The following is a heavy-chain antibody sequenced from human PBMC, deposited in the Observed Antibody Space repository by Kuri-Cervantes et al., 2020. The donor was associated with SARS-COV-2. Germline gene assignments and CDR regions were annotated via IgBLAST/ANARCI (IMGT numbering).Heavy chain of an antibody. V-gene: IGHV3-7*05. D-gene: IGHD2-15*01. CDR1: GFTFSSYW. J-gene: IGHJ6*02. Sequence: GESLKISCSASGFTFSSYWMSWVRQAPGKGLEWVANIKGDGSEKNYVDSVKGRFTISRDNAKNSLYLQMNSLRAEDMAVYYCARGCGGSCSGLDVWGQGTTVTVSS. CDR2: IKGDGSEK. CDR3: ARGCGGSCSGLDV.